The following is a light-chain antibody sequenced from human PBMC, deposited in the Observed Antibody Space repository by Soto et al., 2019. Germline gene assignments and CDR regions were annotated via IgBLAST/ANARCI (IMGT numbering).Light chain of an antibody. J-gene: IGKJ2*01. V-gene: IGKV3-20*01. CDR2: GAS. CDR1: RSVSSSY. Sequence: EIALTQSPGTLSLSPGERATLSYRASRSVSSSYLAWYQQKPGQAPRLLIYGASSRATGIPDRFSGSGSGTDFTLTISRLEPEDFAVYYCQQYGSSPPTFGQGTKLEIK. CDR3: QQYGSSPPT.